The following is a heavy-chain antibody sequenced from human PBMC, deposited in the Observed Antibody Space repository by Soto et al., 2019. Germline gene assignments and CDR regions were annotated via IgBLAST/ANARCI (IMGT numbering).Heavy chain of an antibody. J-gene: IGHJ4*02. CDR1: GGSISSYY. CDR3: ARTKNFGYDILTGYSYPDYFDY. CDR2: IYYSGST. D-gene: IGHD3-9*01. Sequence: PSETLSLTCTVSGGSISSYYWSWIRQPPGKGLEWIGYIYYSGSTNYNPSLKSRVTISVDTSKNQFSLKLSSVTAADTAVYYCARTKNFGYDILTGYSYPDYFDYWGQGTLVTVSS. V-gene: IGHV4-59*08.